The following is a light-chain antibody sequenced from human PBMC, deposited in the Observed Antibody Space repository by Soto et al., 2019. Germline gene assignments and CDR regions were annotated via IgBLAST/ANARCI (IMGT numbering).Light chain of an antibody. V-gene: IGKV3-11*01. CDR2: DAS. Sequence: EIVLTQSPGTLSLFPGARAALSCLASQSVSSGYVAWYQQKPGQAPRLLIYDASNRATGIPARFSGSGSGTDFTLTISSLEPEDFAVYYCQQRSNWPRTFGQGTKVDI. J-gene: IGKJ1*01. CDR3: QQRSNWPRT. CDR1: QSVSSGY.